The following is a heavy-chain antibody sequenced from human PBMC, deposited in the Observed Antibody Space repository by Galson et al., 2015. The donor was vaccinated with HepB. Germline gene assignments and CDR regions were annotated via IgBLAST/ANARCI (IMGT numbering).Heavy chain of an antibody. CDR1: GFIFNDYA. V-gene: IGHV3-23*01. J-gene: IGHJ1*01. Sequence: SLRLSCAASGFIFNDYAMAWVRQAPGKGLEWVSGISISGTETHYADSVKGRFTISRDNFKNTVYLQMISLTAEDTAVYYCAKDRGHGYKNFQHWGQGTLVTVSS. CDR2: ISISGTET. D-gene: IGHD5-18*01. CDR3: AKDRGHGYKNFQH.